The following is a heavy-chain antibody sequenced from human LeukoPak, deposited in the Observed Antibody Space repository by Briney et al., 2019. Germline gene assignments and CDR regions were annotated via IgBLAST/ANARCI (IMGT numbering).Heavy chain of an antibody. V-gene: IGHV3-7*04. J-gene: IGHJ5*02. CDR3: ARVQTGTTNWFDP. CDR1: GFTLSTYW. D-gene: IGHD1-1*01. Sequence: GGSLRLSWAASGFTLSTYWMSWVRQAPGKGLEWVANITRDGSGKYYVDSVRGRFTISRDNAKNSLYLQMNGLRAEDTAVYYCARVQTGTTNWFDPWGQGTLVTVSS. CDR2: ITRDGSGK.